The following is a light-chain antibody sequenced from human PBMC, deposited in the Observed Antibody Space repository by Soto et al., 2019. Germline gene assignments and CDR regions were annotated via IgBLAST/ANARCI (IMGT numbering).Light chain of an antibody. CDR1: QSFSNNY. CDR2: GAS. CDR3: QQYRDSRT. V-gene: IGKV3-20*01. Sequence: EIVLTQSPGTLSLSPGERATLSCRASQSFSNNYLAWYQQKPGQAPRLLIYGASSRATGIPDRFIGVGSGTEFTLPISRLEPEVFAVDYCQQYRDSRTFGQGTKVEIK. J-gene: IGKJ1*01.